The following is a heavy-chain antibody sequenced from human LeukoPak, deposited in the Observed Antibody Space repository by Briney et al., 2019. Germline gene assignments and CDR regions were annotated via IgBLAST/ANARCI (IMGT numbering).Heavy chain of an antibody. D-gene: IGHD3-22*01. CDR1: GGSISSGGYY. CDR3: ARTPDNQYYYMDV. CDR2: IYYSGST. V-gene: IGHV4-31*03. Sequence: TLSLTCTVSGGSISSGGYYWSWIRQHPGKGLEWIGYIYYSGSTYYNPSLKSRVTISVDTSKNHFSLKLSSVTAADTAVYYCARTPDNQYYYMDVWGKGTTVTVSS. J-gene: IGHJ6*03.